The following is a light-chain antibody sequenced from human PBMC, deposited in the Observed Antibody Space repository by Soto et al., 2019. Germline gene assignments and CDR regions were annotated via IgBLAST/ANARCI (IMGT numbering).Light chain of an antibody. CDR1: ENIRTY. Sequence: DIQMTQSPSSLSASVGDRVTLTCQASENIRTYLNWYQQRPETAPKLLIYAASTLQSGVPSRFSGSGSGTEFNLTIGSLQPDDFATYYCQQSYTAPSSVTFGPGTKV. CDR3: QQSYTAPSSVT. J-gene: IGKJ1*01. V-gene: IGKV1-39*01. CDR2: AAS.